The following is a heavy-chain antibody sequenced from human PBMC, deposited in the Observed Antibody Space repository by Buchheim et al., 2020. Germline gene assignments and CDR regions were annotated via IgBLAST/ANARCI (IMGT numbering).Heavy chain of an antibody. J-gene: IGHJ5*02. CDR2: IYYSGST. D-gene: IGHD3-10*01. CDR1: GGSISSYY. V-gene: IGHV4-59*01. CDR3: ARDYAQSLWFGELLYPSEGFDP. Sequence: QVQLQESGPGLVKPSETLSLTCTVSGGSISSYYWSWIRQPPGKGLEWIGYIYYSGSTNYNPSLKSRVTISVDTSKNPFSLKLSSVTAADTAVYYCARDYAQSLWFGELLYPSEGFDPWGQGTL.